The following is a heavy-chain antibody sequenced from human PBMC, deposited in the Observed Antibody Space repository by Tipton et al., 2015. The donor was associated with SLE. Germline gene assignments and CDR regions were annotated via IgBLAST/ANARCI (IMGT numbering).Heavy chain of an antibody. CDR3: ARARYSSSWSFDY. CDR2: IYTSGST. CDR1: GGSISSGSYY. V-gene: IGHV4-61*09. Sequence: TLSLTCTVSGGSISSGSYYWSWIRQPAGKGLEWIGYIYTSGSTNYNPSLKSRVTISVDTSKNQFSLKLSSVTAADTAVYYCARARYSSSWSFDYWGQGTLVTVFS. J-gene: IGHJ4*02. D-gene: IGHD6-13*01.